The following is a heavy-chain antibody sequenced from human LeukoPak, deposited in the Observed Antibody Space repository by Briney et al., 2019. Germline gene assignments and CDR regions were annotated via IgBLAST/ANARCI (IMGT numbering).Heavy chain of an antibody. CDR2: IYYSGST. J-gene: IGHJ4*02. CDR1: GGSISSGGYY. D-gene: IGHD6-13*01. V-gene: IGHV4-31*03. CDR3: ARDRGVAAAGSYLDY. Sequence: SGTLSLTCTVSGGSISSGGYYWTWIRQPPGEGLEWIGYIYYSGSTSYNPSLESRLTIAVDTSKNQFSLKLNSVTAADTAVYYCARDRGVAAAGSYLDYWGQGTLVTVFS.